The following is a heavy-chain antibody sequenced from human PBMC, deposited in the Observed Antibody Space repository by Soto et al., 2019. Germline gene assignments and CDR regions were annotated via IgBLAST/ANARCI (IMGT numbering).Heavy chain of an antibody. CDR2: IWYDGSNK. J-gene: IGHJ6*02. Sequence: PGGSLRLSCAASGFTFGSYGMHWVRQAPGKGLEWVAVIWYDGSNKYYADSVKGRFTISRDNSKNTLYLQMNSLRAEDTAAYYSARLKGSYLRYGMDVWGQGTTVTVSS. D-gene: IGHD3-16*02. CDR3: ARLKGSYLRYGMDV. CDR1: GFTFGSYG. V-gene: IGHV3-33*01.